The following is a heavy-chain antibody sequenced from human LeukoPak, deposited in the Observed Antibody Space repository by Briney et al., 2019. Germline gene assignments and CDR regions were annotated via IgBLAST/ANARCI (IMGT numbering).Heavy chain of an antibody. J-gene: IGHJ4*02. Sequence: GGSLRLSCAASGFTFSSYTFYWFRQAPGKGLEWVASVSVEGIGRYFPGSVEGRFAVSRDDSKKSVFLQMSNLRPEDTAVYFCATVTKVDFDYWGQGTLVTVSS. D-gene: IGHD4-11*01. V-gene: IGHV3-30*09. CDR1: GFTFSSYT. CDR2: VSVEGIGR. CDR3: ATVTKVDFDY.